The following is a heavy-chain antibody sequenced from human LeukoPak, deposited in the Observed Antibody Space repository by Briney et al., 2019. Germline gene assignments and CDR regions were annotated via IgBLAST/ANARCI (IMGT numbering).Heavy chain of an antibody. Sequence: KPSETLSLTCTVSGGSISSYYWSWIRQPPGKGLEWIGYIYYSGSTNYNPSLKSRVTISVDTSKNQFSLKLSSVTAADTAVYYCARDQGAYCSGGSCYSRVHRWFDPWAQGTLVTVSS. CDR3: ARDQGAYCSGGSCYSRVHRWFDP. J-gene: IGHJ5*02. CDR2: IYYSGST. D-gene: IGHD2-15*01. CDR1: GGSISSYY. V-gene: IGHV4-59*01.